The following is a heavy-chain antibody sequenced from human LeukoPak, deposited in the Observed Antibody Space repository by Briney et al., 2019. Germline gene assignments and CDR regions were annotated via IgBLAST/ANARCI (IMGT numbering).Heavy chain of an antibody. D-gene: IGHD6-19*01. Sequence: GGSLRLSCAASGFTFSSYWVHWVRQAPGKGLVRVSRINSDGSSTSYADSVKGRFTISRDNAKNTLYLQMNSLRAEDTAVYYCARGGHSSGWYADWFDPWGQGTLVTVSS. J-gene: IGHJ5*02. CDR2: INSDGSST. CDR1: GFTFSSYW. V-gene: IGHV3-74*01. CDR3: ARGGHSSGWYADWFDP.